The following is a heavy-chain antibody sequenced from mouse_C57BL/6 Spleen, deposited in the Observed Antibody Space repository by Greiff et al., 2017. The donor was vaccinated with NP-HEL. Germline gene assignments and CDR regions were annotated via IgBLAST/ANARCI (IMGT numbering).Heavy chain of an antibody. V-gene: IGHV1-26*01. J-gene: IGHJ1*03. CDR3: ARTLYWYFDV. CDR1: GYTFTDYY. CDR2: INPNNGGT. Sequence: EVQLQQSGPELVKPGASVKISCKASGYTFTDYYMNWVKQSHGKSLEWIGDINPNNGGTSYNQKFKGKAKLTVDKSSSTADMELRSLTSEDSAVYYCARTLYWYFDVWGTGTTVTVSS.